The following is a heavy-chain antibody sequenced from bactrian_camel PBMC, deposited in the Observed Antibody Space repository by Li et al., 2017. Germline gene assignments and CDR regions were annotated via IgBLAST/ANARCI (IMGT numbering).Heavy chain of an antibody. CDR2: IYTGDGST. CDR1: GIKYQNTC. Sequence: HVQLVESGGGSVQAGGSLSLSCAAGSGIKYQNTCMGWFRQTPGRNERVGVAVIYTGDGSTFYADSVKGRFTISQDNAKKSVTLQMNNLKPEDTAMYVCAINPDYGYCSDGAWAYTRWGQGTQVTVS. D-gene: IGHD5*01. J-gene: IGHJ4*01. V-gene: IGHV3S63*01. CDR3: AINPDYGYCSDGAWAYTR.